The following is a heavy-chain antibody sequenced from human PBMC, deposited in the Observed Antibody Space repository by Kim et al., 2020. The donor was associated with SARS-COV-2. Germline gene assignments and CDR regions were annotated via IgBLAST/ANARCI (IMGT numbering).Heavy chain of an antibody. CDR2: ISSSSSYI. Sequence: GGSLRLSCAASGFTFSSYSMNWVRQAPGKGLEWVSSISSSSSYIYYADSVKGRFTISRDNAKNSLYLQMNSLIAEDTAVYYCARDREYSSSSLPLYYYGMDVWGQGTTVTVSS. J-gene: IGHJ6*02. V-gene: IGHV3-21*01. CDR3: ARDREYSSSSLPLYYYGMDV. D-gene: IGHD6-6*01. CDR1: GFTFSSYS.